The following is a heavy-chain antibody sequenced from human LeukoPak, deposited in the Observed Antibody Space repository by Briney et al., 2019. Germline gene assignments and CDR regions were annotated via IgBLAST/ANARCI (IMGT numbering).Heavy chain of an antibody. D-gene: IGHD5-24*01. CDR3: ARRDGYNSNYFDY. Sequence: SETLSLTCTVSGGSISSSSYYWGWIRQPPGKGLEWIGSIYYSGSTYYNPSLKSRVTISVDTSKNQFSLKLSSVTAADTAVYYCARRDGYNSNYFDYWGQGTLVTVSS. CDR2: IYYSGST. V-gene: IGHV4-39*01. J-gene: IGHJ4*02. CDR1: GGSISSSSYY.